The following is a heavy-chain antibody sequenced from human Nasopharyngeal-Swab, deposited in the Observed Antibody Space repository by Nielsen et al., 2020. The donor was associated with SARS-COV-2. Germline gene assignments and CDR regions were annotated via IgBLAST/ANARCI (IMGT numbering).Heavy chain of an antibody. CDR3: ARILTGYYKGYYYYGMDV. Sequence: GSLRLSCAVYGGSFSGYYWSWIRQPPGKGLEWIGEINHSGSTNYNPSLKSRVTISVDTSKNQFSLKLSSVTAADTAVYYCARILTGYYKGYYYYGMDVWGQGTTVTVSS. CDR2: INHSGST. D-gene: IGHD3-9*01. J-gene: IGHJ6*02. CDR1: GGSFSGYY. V-gene: IGHV4-34*01.